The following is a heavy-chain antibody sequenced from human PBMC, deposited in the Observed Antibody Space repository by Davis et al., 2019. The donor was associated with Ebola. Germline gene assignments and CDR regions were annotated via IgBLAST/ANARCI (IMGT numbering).Heavy chain of an antibody. Sequence: ASVKVSCKASGYTFTSYYMHWVRQAPGQGLEWMGIINPSGGSTSYAQKFQGRVTMTRNTSISTAYMELSSLRSEDTAVYYCARGGLWFGELLFREDFDYWGQGTLVTVSS. CDR1: GYTFTSYY. J-gene: IGHJ4*02. V-gene: IGHV1-46*01. CDR2: INPSGGST. CDR3: ARGGLWFGELLFREDFDY. D-gene: IGHD3-10*01.